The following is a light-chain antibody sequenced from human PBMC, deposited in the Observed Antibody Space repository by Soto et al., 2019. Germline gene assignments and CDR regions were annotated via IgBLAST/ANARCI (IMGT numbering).Light chain of an antibody. CDR3: QQRSNWPPWT. J-gene: IGKJ1*01. CDR2: DAS. V-gene: IGKV3-11*01. Sequence: EIVLTQSPATLSLSPGQRATLSCRASQSVSSHLAWYQQKPGQAPRFLIYDASNRATGIPDRFSGSGSGTDFTLTISSLEPEDFAVYYCQQRSNWPPWTFGQGTKVDIK. CDR1: QSVSSH.